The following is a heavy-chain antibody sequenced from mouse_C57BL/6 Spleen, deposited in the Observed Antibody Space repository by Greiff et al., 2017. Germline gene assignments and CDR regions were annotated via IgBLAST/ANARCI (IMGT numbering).Heavy chain of an antibody. CDR1: GYTFTSYW. V-gene: IGHV1-72*01. CDR2: IDPDSGGT. CDR3: ARGEYYGSSYPYAMDY. D-gene: IGHD1-1*01. Sequence: VQLQQSGAELVKPGASVKLSCKASGYTFTSYWMHWVKQRPGRGLEWIGRIDPDSGGTKYNEKFKSKATLTVDKPSSTTYMQLSSLTSEDTAIYYCARGEYYGSSYPYAMDYWGQGTSVTVSS. J-gene: IGHJ4*01.